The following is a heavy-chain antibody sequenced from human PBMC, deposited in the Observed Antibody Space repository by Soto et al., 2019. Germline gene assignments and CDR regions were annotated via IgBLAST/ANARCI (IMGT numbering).Heavy chain of an antibody. CDR3: AKDRSIKELASGFYY. V-gene: IGHV3-23*01. J-gene: IGHJ4*02. CDR1: GFTFSSYA. Sequence: EVQLLESGGGLVQPGESLRLSCAASGFTFSSYAMSWVRQAPGKGLEWVSSISGSGGTTYYADSVKGRFTISRDNSKNTLYLQMHSLRAEDTAVYYCAKDRSIKELASGFYYWGQGTLVTVSS. D-gene: IGHD1-26*01. CDR2: ISGSGGTT.